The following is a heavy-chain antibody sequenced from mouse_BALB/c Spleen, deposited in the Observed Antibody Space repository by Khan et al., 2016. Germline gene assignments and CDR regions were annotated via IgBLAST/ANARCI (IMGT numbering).Heavy chain of an antibody. CDR3: AREDYGNYGDYFDY. D-gene: IGHD2-1*01. V-gene: IGHV5-6-5*01. J-gene: IGHJ2*01. Sequence: EVQLVESGGGLVKPGGSLKLSCAASGFTFSSYAMSWVRQTPEKRLEWVSSISSGGRNYYPDSVTGRFTISRDNARNILNLQMSSLRSEDTAMYYCAREDYGNYGDYFDYWGQGTTLTVSS. CDR1: GFTFSSYA. CDR2: ISSGGRN.